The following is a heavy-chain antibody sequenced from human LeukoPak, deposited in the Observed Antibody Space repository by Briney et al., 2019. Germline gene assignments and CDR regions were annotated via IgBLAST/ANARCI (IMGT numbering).Heavy chain of an antibody. CDR3: AKGRSGTAVAAPDY. Sequence: PGGSLRLSCAASGFSFSNYGMYWVRQAPGKGLDWVALISYDGSQYHADSVQGRFTISRDKSKNTVHLQMNSLRTDDTAVYYCAKGRSGTAVAAPDYWGQGTLVTVSS. V-gene: IGHV3-30*18. CDR2: ISYDGSQ. CDR1: GFSFSNYG. D-gene: IGHD6-19*01. J-gene: IGHJ4*02.